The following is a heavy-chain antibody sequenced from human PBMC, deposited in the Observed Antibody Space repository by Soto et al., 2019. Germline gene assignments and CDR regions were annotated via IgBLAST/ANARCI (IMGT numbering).Heavy chain of an antibody. CDR2: IKSKTDGGAI. CDR1: GFSFSNAW. D-gene: IGHD2-8*02. CDR3: TTGGISVKRWWYYGLDV. J-gene: IGHJ6*02. Sequence: EGQLVESGGGLVKPGESLRLSCAASGFSFSNAWMNWVRQAPGKGLEWVGRIKSKTDGGAIDYAAPVKDRFTISRDDSQNTVYLQLSSLNTEDTGVYYCTTGGISVKRWWYYGLDVWGQGTTVTVSS. V-gene: IGHV3-15*07.